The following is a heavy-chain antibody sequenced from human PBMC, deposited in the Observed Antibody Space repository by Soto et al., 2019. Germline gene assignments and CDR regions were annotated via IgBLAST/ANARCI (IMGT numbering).Heavy chain of an antibody. V-gene: IGHV3-9*01. D-gene: IGHD6-13*01. CDR2: ISWNSGSI. J-gene: IGHJ4*02. Sequence: EVQLVESGGGLVQPGRSLRLSCAASGFTFDDYAMHWVRQAPGKGLEWVSGISWNSGSIGYADSVKGRFTISRDNAKNSLYLQMYSLRAEDTALYYCAKSRLAAAGTVYDYWGQGTLVTVSS. CDR3: AKSRLAAAGTVYDY. CDR1: GFTFDDYA.